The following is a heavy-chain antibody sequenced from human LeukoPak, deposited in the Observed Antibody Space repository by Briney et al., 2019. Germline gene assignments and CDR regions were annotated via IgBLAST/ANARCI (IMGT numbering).Heavy chain of an antibody. CDR1: GGSISSYY. CDR3: ARGEDYYGSGSYYY. CDR2: IYYSGST. D-gene: IGHD3-10*01. Sequence: PSETLSLTCTVSGGSISSYYWSWIRQPPGKGLEWIWYIYYSGSTNYNPSLKSRVTISVDTSKNQFSLKLSSVTAADTAVYYCARGEDYYGSGSYYYWGQGTLVTVSS. V-gene: IGHV4-59*01. J-gene: IGHJ4*02.